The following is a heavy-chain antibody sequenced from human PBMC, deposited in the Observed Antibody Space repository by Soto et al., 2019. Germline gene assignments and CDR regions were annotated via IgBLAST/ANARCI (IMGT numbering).Heavy chain of an antibody. J-gene: IGHJ4*02. V-gene: IGHV1-69*06. CDR1: GGTFSSYA. Sequence: SVKVSCKASGGTFSSYAISWVRQAPGQGLEWMGGIIPIFGTANYAQKFQGRVTITADKSTSTAYMELSSLRSEDTAVYYCAALYSSGFFDYWGQGTLVTVSS. CDR2: IIPIFGTA. CDR3: AALYSSGFFDY. D-gene: IGHD6-19*01.